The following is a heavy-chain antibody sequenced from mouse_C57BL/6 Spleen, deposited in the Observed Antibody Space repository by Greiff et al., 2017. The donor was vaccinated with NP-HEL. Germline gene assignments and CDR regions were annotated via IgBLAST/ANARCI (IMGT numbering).Heavy chain of an antibody. CDR2: IYPGSGST. J-gene: IGHJ3*01. D-gene: IGHD1-1*01. V-gene: IGHV1-55*01. Sequence: QVQLQQPGAELVKPGASVKMSCKASGYTFTSYWITWVKQRPGQGLEWIGDIYPGSGSTNYNEKFKSKATLTVDTSSSTAYMQLSSLTSEDSAVYYGARGTYYGSSFAYWGQGTLVTVSA. CDR3: ARGTYYGSSFAY. CDR1: GYTFTSYW.